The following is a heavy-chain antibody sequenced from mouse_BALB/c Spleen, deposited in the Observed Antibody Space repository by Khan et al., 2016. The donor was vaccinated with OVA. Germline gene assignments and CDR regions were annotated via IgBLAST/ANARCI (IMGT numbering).Heavy chain of an antibody. Sequence: VELVESGAELARPGASVKMSCKASGYTFTTYTIHWVKQRPGQGLEWIGYIIPSTDYTTYNQKFKDKATLTADKSSSTAYMQLSSLTSDDSAVYYGAKEGAYYRSDGWFAYWGQGTLVTVSA. CDR2: IIPSTDYT. CDR3: AKEGAYYRSDGWFAY. J-gene: IGHJ3*01. V-gene: IGHV1-4*01. CDR1: GYTFTTYT. D-gene: IGHD2-14*01.